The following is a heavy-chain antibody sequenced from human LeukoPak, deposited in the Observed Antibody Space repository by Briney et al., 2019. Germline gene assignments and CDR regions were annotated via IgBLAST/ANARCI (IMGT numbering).Heavy chain of an antibody. D-gene: IGHD5-24*01. CDR1: GYSFTSYW. V-gene: IGHV5-51*01. Sequence: GESLKISCQTSGYSFTSYWIGWVRQMPGKGLEWMGVIFPGDSDTRYSPSFEGQVTISADKSSTTAFLQWKTLKASDTAMYYCVRPRDGYCDSWGQGTLVAVSS. J-gene: IGHJ4*02. CDR3: VRPRDGYCDS. CDR2: IFPGDSDT.